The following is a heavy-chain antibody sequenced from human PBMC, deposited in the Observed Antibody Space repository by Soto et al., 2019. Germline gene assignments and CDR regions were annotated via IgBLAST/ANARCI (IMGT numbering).Heavy chain of an antibody. Sequence: QVQLVQSGAEVKKPGASVTVSCKASGYTFTSYGISWVRQAPGQGPEWMGWISGHNGNTNHPQSLQGRITMTTDTSRNTVYMELTSLRSDDTAVYYCARHRFNYYDNTVYYYFDYWGQGTLVTVYS. CDR2: ISGHNGNT. D-gene: IGHD3-22*01. CDR3: ARHRFNYYDNTVYYYFDY. J-gene: IGHJ4*02. CDR1: GYTFTSYG. V-gene: IGHV1-18*04.